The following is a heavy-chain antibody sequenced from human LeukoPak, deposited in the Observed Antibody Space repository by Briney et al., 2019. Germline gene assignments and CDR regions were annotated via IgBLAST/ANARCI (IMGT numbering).Heavy chain of an antibody. Sequence: PSETLSLTCTVSGGSISSGSYYWSWIRQPAGKGLEWIGRVYTSGSTNYNPSLKSRVTISVDTSKNQFSLKLSSVTAADTAVYYCARARGYSGYAYFDYWGRGTLVTVSS. D-gene: IGHD5-12*01. CDR2: VYTSGST. J-gene: IGHJ4*02. CDR1: GGSISSGSYY. V-gene: IGHV4-61*02. CDR3: ARARGYSGYAYFDY.